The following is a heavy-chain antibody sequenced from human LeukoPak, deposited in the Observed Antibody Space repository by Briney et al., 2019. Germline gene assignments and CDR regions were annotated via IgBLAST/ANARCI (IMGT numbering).Heavy chain of an antibody. D-gene: IGHD6-19*01. CDR1: GFTFSNAW. V-gene: IGHV3-15*01. Sequence: GGSLRLSCAASGFTFSNAWMSWVRQAPGKGLEWVGRIKSKTDGGTTDCAAPVKGRFTISRDDSKNTLYLQMNSLKTEDTAVYYCTTEPQWLELDYWGQGTLVTVSS. CDR3: TTEPQWLELDY. CDR2: IKSKTDGGTT. J-gene: IGHJ4*02.